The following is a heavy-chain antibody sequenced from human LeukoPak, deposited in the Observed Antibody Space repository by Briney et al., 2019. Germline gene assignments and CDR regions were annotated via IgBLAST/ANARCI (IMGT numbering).Heavy chain of an antibody. CDR3: ARVGEWEWRGYCSGGSCYPYYFYY. Sequence: SETLSLTCTVSGASISSYYWSWIRQPPGKGLEWIGYIYYSGSTNYNPSLKSRVTISVDTSKNQFSLKLSSVTAADTAVYYCARVGEWEWRGYCSGGSCYPYYFYYWGQGTLVTVSS. J-gene: IGHJ4*02. CDR1: GASISSYY. CDR2: IYYSGST. V-gene: IGHV4-59*01. D-gene: IGHD2-15*01.